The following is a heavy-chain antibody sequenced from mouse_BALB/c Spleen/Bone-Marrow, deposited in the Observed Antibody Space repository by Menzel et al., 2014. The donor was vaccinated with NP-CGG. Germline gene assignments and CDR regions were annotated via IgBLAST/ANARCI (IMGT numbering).Heavy chain of an antibody. CDR3: SRLGYYVGFAY. CDR2: INPDSSTI. CDR1: GFDFSRYW. Sequence: EVTAVEFGRGLVHPGGSLKFSCVVSGFDFSRYWMGWVRSAPGKGLEWIGEINPDSSTINYTPSLKYKFINSRGNAKNTLYLQMSKVISEDTALYYCSRLGYYVGFAYLGQWTLVTGSA. D-gene: IGHD2-3*01. J-gene: IGHJ3*01. V-gene: IGHV4-1*02.